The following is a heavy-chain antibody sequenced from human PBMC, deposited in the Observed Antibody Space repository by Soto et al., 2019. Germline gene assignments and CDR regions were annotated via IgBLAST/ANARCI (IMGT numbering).Heavy chain of an antibody. CDR2: VNHGGTS. V-gene: IGHV4-34*01. D-gene: IGHD6-19*01. Sequence: PSETLSLTCAVHGGSFSGYYWDWIRQPPGKGLEWIGDVNHGGTSNYNPSLKSRVTISVDTSKNQFSLKLSSVTAADTAVYYCAIIAVAGYFDYWGQGTLVTVSS. CDR1: GGSFSGYY. J-gene: IGHJ4*02. CDR3: AIIAVAGYFDY.